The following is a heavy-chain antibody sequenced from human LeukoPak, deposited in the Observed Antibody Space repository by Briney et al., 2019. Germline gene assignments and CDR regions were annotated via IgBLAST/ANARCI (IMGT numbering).Heavy chain of an antibody. V-gene: IGHV5-51*01. CDR3: ARQHCSGGSCYRDGMDV. CDR2: IYPGDSDT. D-gene: IGHD2-15*01. Sequence: GESLKISCKGSGYRFTSYWIGWVRQMPGKGLEWMGIIYPGDSDTRYSPSFQGQVTISADKSISTAYLQWSSLKASDTAMYYCARQHCSGGSCYRDGMDVWGQGTTVTVSS. J-gene: IGHJ6*02. CDR1: GYRFTSYW.